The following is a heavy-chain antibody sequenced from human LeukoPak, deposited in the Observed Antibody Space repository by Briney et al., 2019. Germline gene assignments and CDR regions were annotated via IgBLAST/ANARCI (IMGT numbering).Heavy chain of an antibody. CDR1: GDSVSSNSAA. J-gene: IGHJ3*02. V-gene: IGHV6-1*01. D-gene: IGHD3-9*01. Sequence: SQTLSLTCAISGDSVSSNSAAWNWIRQSPSRGLEWLGRTYYRSKWYNDYAVSVKSRITIKPDTSKNQFSLQLNSVTPEDTAVYYCARWDPSFDAFSDAFDIWGQGTMVTVSS. CDR2: TYYRSKWYN. CDR3: ARWDPSFDAFSDAFDI.